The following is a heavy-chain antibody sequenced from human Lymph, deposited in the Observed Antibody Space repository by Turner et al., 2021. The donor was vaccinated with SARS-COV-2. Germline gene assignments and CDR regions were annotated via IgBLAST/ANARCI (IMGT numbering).Heavy chain of an antibody. CDR1: GFTFSSYA. Sequence: EVQLLASGGCLVQPGGSLRLSCAASGFTFSSYAMSLVRQAPGKGLQWGSTISGSGGSTYYADSVKGRFTISRDKSKNTLYLKMNSLRAEDTAVYYCAKNEMAMIVVVITLFDYWGQGTLVTVSS. D-gene: IGHD3-22*01. CDR3: AKNEMAMIVVVITLFDY. V-gene: IGHV3-23*01. CDR2: ISGSGGST. J-gene: IGHJ4*02.